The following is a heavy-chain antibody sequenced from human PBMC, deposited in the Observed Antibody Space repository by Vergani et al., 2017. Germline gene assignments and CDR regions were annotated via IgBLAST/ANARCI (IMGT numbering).Heavy chain of an antibody. CDR2: IYRSGST. V-gene: IGHV4-38-2*02. D-gene: IGHD2-21*02. Sequence: QVELQESGPGLVKPSKTLSLTCSVSGDSVRSAPYWGWIRRSPGKGLEWLVTIYRSGSTYYNPSFRNQVTMSVDTSKSKLSLRLASVTAADTDLYYCARHVGYGDSNNPGDWFDPWGQGTLVTVSS. CDR3: ARHVGYGDSNNPGDWFDP. J-gene: IGHJ5*02. CDR1: GDSVRSAPY.